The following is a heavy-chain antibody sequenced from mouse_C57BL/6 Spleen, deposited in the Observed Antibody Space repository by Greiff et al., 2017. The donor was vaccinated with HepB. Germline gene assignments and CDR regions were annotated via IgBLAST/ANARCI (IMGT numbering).Heavy chain of an antibody. Sequence: VQLQQSGPELVKPGASVKISCKASGYAFSSSWMNWVKQRPGKGLEWIGRIYPGDGDTNYNGKFKGKATLTADKSSSTAYMQLSSLTSEDSAVYFCARDKFITTVVRFDYWGQGTTLTVSS. CDR2: IYPGDGDT. J-gene: IGHJ2*01. CDR3: ARDKFITTVVRFDY. V-gene: IGHV1-82*01. D-gene: IGHD1-1*01. CDR1: GYAFSSSW.